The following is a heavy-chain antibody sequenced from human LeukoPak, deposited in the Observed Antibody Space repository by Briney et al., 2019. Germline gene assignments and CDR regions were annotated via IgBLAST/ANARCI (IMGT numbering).Heavy chain of an antibody. D-gene: IGHD3-22*01. CDR1: GGTFSSYA. Sequence: SVKVSCKASGGTFSSYAISWVRQAPGQGLEWMGRIIPILGIANYAQKFQGRVTITADKSMSTAYMELSSLRSEDTAVYYCARTDSSGTSYFDYWGQGTLVTVSS. CDR2: IIPILGIA. CDR3: ARTDSSGTSYFDY. J-gene: IGHJ4*02. V-gene: IGHV1-69*04.